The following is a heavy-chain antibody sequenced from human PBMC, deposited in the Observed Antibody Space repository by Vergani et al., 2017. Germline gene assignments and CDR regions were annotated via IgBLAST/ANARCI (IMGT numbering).Heavy chain of an antibody. V-gene: IGHV4-31*03. CDR1: GGSISSGGYY. CDR3: ARVPANNWNYVGFNRYFDY. J-gene: IGHJ4*02. CDR2: IYYSGST. D-gene: IGHD1-7*01. Sequence: QVQLQESGPGLVKPSQTLSLTCTVSGGSISSGGYYWSWIRQHPGKGLEWIGYIYYSGSTYYNPSLKSRVTISVDTSKNQFSLKLSSVTAADTAVYYCARVPANNWNYVGFNRYFDYWGQGTLVTVSS.